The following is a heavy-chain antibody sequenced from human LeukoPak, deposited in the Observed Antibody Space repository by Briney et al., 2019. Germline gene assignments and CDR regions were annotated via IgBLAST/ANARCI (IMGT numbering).Heavy chain of an antibody. CDR1: GYTFTGYY. D-gene: IGHD3-3*01. Sequence: GASVKVSCKASGYTFTGYYMHWVRQAPGQGLEWMGWINPNSGGTNYAQKFQGRVTMTRDTSISTAYMELSRLRSDDTAVYYCARDIPPRIGAIFGVVKVGYWGQGNLVTVSS. CDR2: INPNSGGT. CDR3: ARDIPPRIGAIFGVVKVGY. J-gene: IGHJ4*02. V-gene: IGHV1-2*02.